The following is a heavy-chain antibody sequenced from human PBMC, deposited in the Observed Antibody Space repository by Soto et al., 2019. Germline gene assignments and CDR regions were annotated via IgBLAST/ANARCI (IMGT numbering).Heavy chain of an antibody. J-gene: IGHJ4*02. CDR3: ARDLVRGGAVAGH. V-gene: IGHV1-3*01. CDR2: INAGNGNT. Sequence: GASVKVSCKASGYTFTSYAMHWVRQAPGQRLEWMGWINAGNGNTKYSQKFQGRVTITRDTSASTAYMELSSLRSEDTAVYYCARDLVRGGAVAGHWGQGTLVTVSS. D-gene: IGHD6-19*01. CDR1: GYTFTSYA.